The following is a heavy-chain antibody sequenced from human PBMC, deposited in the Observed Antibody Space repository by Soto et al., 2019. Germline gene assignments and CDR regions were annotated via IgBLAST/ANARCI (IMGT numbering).Heavy chain of an antibody. Sequence: EVQLLESGGGLVQPGGSLRLSCAASGFTFSSYAMSWVRQAPGKGLEWVSAISGSGGSTYYADSVKGRFTISRDNSKNTLYLQMNSLRAEDTAVYYCARDGNYYCSGGSCLPHYWGQGTLVTVSS. J-gene: IGHJ4*02. CDR2: ISGSGGST. CDR1: GFTFSSYA. D-gene: IGHD2-15*01. V-gene: IGHV3-23*01. CDR3: ARDGNYYCSGGSCLPHY.